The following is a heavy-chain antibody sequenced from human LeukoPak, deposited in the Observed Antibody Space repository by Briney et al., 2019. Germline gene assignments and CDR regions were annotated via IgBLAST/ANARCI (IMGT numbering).Heavy chain of an antibody. CDR2: ISSNGGST. V-gene: IGHV3-64D*09. J-gene: IGHJ4*02. Sequence: GGSLRLSCSASGFTFSSHVMHWVRQAPGKGLEYVSAISSNGGSTDYADSVKGRFTISRDNSKNTLYLQMSSLRAEDTAVYYCVKGGDYYGSGSYGWVEYWGQGTLVTVSS. CDR1: GFTFSSHV. CDR3: VKGGDYYGSGSYGWVEY. D-gene: IGHD3-10*01.